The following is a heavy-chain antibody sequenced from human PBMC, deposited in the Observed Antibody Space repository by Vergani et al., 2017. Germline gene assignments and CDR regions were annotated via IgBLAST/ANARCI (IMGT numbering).Heavy chain of an antibody. J-gene: IGHJ4*02. V-gene: IGHV3-21*01. CDR3: ARDPRPHDSSGYYGPVDY. Sequence: EVQLVESGGGLVKPGGSLRLSCAASGFTFSSYSMNWVRQAPGKGLEWVSSISSSGSYIYYADSVKGRFTISRDNAKNSLYLQMNSLRAEDTAVSYCARDPRPHDSSGYYGPVDYWGQGTLVTVSS. D-gene: IGHD3-22*01. CDR2: ISSSGSYI. CDR1: GFTFSSYS.